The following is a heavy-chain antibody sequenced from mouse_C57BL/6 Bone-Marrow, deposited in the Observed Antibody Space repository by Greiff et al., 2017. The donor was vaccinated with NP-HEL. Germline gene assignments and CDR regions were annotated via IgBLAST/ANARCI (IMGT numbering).Heavy chain of an antibody. CDR2: IRNKADNHAS. CDR3: ARAGYDYALDY. Sequence: EVQLQESGAGLVQPGGSMKLSCAASGFTFSDAWMHWVRQSPEQGLEWVAEIRNKADNHASYYADSVKARFTISRDDSKSSVYLQMNSVRAEDTGVYYCARAGYDYALDYWGQGTSVTVSS. CDR1: GFTFSDAW. J-gene: IGHJ4*01. V-gene: IGHV6-6*01.